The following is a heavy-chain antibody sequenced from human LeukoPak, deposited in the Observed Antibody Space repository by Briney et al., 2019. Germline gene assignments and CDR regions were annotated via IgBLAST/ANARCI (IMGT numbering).Heavy chain of an antibody. CDR2: IKRDGSEK. Sequence: GGSLRLSCAASGFTLRTYWMSWVRQAPGKGLEWVASIKRDGSEKYYVDSVKGRFTISRDNAKNSLYLQMNSLRAEDTAVYYCARYGSWLYYFDYWGQGTLVTVSS. V-gene: IGHV3-7*01. D-gene: IGHD4-17*01. J-gene: IGHJ4*02. CDR3: ARYGSWLYYFDY. CDR1: GFTLRTYW.